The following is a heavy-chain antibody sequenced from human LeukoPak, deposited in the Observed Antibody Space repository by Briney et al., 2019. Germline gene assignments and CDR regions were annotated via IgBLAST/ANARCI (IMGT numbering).Heavy chain of an antibody. Sequence: SETLSLTCTVSGYSISSGYYWGWIRQPPGKGLEWIGSIYHSGSTYYNPSLKSRVTISVDTSKNQFSLKLSSVTAADTAVYYCASGVLLRFLEWSDPKITMVRGVIPTNAFDIWGQGTMVTVSS. J-gene: IGHJ3*02. CDR3: ASGVLLRFLEWSDPKITMVRGVIPTNAFDI. D-gene: IGHD3-10*01. V-gene: IGHV4-38-2*02. CDR2: IYHSGST. CDR1: GYSISSGYY.